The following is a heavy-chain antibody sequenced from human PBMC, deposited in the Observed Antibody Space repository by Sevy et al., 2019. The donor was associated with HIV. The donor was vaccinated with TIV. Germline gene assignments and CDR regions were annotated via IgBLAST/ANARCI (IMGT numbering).Heavy chain of an antibody. CDR3: ARGGSPMVRGVIIIHDAFDI. CDR1: GFTFDDYG. V-gene: IGHV3-20*04. D-gene: IGHD3-10*01. J-gene: IGHJ3*02. Sequence: GGSLRLSCAASGFTFDDYGMSWVRQAPGKGLEWVSGINWNGGSTGYADSVKGRFTISRDNAKNSLYLQMNSLRAEDTALYYCARGGSPMVRGVIIIHDAFDIWGQGTMVTVSS. CDR2: INWNGGST.